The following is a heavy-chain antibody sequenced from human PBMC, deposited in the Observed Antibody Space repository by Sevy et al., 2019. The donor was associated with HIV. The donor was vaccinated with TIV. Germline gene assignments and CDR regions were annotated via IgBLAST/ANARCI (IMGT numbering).Heavy chain of an antibody. V-gene: IGHV3-23*01. J-gene: IGHJ4*02. CDR3: AREGCTRPHDY. CDR1: GFNFNIYS. Sequence: GGSLRLSCAVSGFNFNIYSMSWVRQAPGKGLEWVSTLSFGCGKINYEDSVKVRFIVSRDDSKHTLYLQMNSLRAEDTAVYFCAREGCTRPHDYWGQGTLVTVSS. CDR2: LSFGCGKI. D-gene: IGHD2-8*01.